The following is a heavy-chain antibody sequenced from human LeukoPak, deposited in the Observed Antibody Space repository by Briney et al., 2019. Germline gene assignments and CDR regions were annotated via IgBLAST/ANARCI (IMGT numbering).Heavy chain of an antibody. CDR3: ARPNRVLTGYYYLGYYGMDV. Sequence: SVKVSCKASGYTFTSYAISWVRQAPGQGLEWMGGIIPIFGTANYAQKFQGRVTITADESTSTAYMELSSLRSEDTAVYYCARPNRVLTGYYYLGYYGMDVWGQGTTVTVSS. D-gene: IGHD3-9*01. CDR1: GYTFTSYA. CDR2: IIPIFGTA. V-gene: IGHV1-69*13. J-gene: IGHJ6*02.